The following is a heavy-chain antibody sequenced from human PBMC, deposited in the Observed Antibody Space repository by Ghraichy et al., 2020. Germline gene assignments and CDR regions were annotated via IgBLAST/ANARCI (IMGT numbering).Heavy chain of an antibody. CDR1: GYTFTGYY. J-gene: IGHJ5*02. V-gene: IGHV1-2*06. CDR3: ARAARGLDP. Sequence: ASVKVSCRTSGYTFTGYYMHWVRQAPGQGLKWVGRISPKTGVAEYAQKLQGRVALTRDTSINTAYMELSSLTSDDTAVYYCARAARGLDPWGQGTLVTVSS. CDR2: ISPKTGVA. D-gene: IGHD1-26*01.